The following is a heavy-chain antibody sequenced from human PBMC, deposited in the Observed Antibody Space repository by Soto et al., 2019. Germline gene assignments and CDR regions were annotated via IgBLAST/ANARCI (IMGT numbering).Heavy chain of an antibody. Sequence: PSETLSLTCTVSGGSISSSSYYWGWIRQPPGKGLEWIGSIYYSGSTYYNPSLKSRVTISVDTSKNQFSLKLSSVTAADTAVYYCARQPAYYDTFDAFDIWGQGTMVTVSS. CDR1: GGSISSSSYY. D-gene: IGHD3-22*01. V-gene: IGHV4-39*01. CDR3: ARQPAYYDTFDAFDI. J-gene: IGHJ3*02. CDR2: IYYSGST.